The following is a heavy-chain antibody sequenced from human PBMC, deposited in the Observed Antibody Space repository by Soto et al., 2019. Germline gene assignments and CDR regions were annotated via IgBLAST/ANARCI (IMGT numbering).Heavy chain of an antibody. CDR2: IYYSRST. Sequence: PSETLSLTCTVSGGSVTSSNNFWGWIRQPPGKGLEWIGSIYYSRSTYYNPSLKSRLTISVDTSKNHFSLKLSSVTAADTAVYYCATFTMLVVVQTPHYFDYWGRGTLVTVSS. V-gene: IGHV4-39*02. D-gene: IGHD3-22*01. J-gene: IGHJ4*01. CDR3: ATFTMLVVVQTPHYFDY. CDR1: GGSVTSSNNF.